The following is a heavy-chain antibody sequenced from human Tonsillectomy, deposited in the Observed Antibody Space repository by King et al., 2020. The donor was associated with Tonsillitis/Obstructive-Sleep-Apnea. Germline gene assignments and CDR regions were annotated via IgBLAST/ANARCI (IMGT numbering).Heavy chain of an antibody. D-gene: IGHD2-2*01. Sequence: VQLVESGGGVVQPGRSLRLSCAASGFTFSSYGMHWVRQAPGKGLEWVAVIWYDGSNKYYADSVKGRFTISRDNSRNTLYLQMNSLRAEDTAVYYWARGDCSSTSCYHADYWGQGTLVTVSS. CDR2: IWYDGSNK. CDR1: GFTFSSYG. V-gene: IGHV3-33*01. J-gene: IGHJ4*02. CDR3: ARGDCSSTSCYHADY.